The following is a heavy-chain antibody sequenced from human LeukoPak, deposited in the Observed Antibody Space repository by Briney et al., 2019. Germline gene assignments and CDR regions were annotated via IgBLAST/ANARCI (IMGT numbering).Heavy chain of an antibody. CDR2: IYTSWST. Sequence: SETLSLTCTVSGGSISSYYWSWVRQPAGKGLEWIGRIYTSWSTNYNPSLKSRVTMSVDTSKNQFSLKLSSVTAADTAVYYCASSGYSYGHYYYYYGMDVWGQGTTVTVSS. J-gene: IGHJ6*02. CDR1: GGSISSYY. V-gene: IGHV4-4*07. CDR3: ASSGYSYGHYYYYYGMDV. D-gene: IGHD5-18*01.